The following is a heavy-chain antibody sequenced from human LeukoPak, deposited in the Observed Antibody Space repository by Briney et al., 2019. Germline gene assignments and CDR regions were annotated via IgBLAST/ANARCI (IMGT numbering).Heavy chain of an antibody. CDR3: ARDQYSSTWYRGAFDV. CDR1: GFTFTTFW. V-gene: IGHV3-74*01. CDR2: IESDGTST. D-gene: IGHD6-13*01. Sequence: AGSLTLSCAASGFTFTTFWMHWFRQAPGMGLVWDSRIESDGTSTTYADSVKGRFTISRDNAKNTLYLQMNSLRAEDTAVYYCARDQYSSTWYRGAFDVWGQGTMVSVSS. J-gene: IGHJ3*01.